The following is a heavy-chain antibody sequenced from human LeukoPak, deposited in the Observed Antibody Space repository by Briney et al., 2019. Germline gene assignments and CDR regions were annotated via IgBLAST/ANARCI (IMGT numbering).Heavy chain of an antibody. Sequence: ASVKVSCKASGGTFSSYAISWVRQAPGQGLEWMGGIIPIFGTANYAQKFQGRVTITADKSTGTAYMELSSLRSEDTAVYYCARDVYGSGSYLIDYWGQGTLVTVSS. D-gene: IGHD3-10*01. CDR1: GGTFSSYA. J-gene: IGHJ4*02. V-gene: IGHV1-69*06. CDR2: IIPIFGTA. CDR3: ARDVYGSGSYLIDY.